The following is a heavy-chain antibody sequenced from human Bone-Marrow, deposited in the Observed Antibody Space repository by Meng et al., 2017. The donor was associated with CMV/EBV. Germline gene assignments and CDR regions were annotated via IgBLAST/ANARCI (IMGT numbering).Heavy chain of an antibody. D-gene: IGHD3-16*01. CDR3: TRRSRLGAEGQKGYDY. J-gene: IGHJ4*02. CDR2: IDHSGNT. Sequence: GSLRLSCDVSGDSVSNRNWWTWARQPPGKGLEWIGEIDHSGNTNYNPSLNNQVSVSADKARNQFSLKLTSVTAADTAVYYCTRRSRLGAEGQKGYDYWGQGTLVTVSS. CDR1: GDSVSNRNW. V-gene: IGHV4-4*02.